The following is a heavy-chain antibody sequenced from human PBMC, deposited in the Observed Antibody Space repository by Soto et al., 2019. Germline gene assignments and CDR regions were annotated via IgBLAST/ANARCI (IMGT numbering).Heavy chain of an antibody. CDR1: GFTFSSYA. V-gene: IGHV3-23*01. Sequence: GSLRLSCAASGFTFSSYAMSWVRQSPGKGLEWVSAISGSGGSTYYADSVKGRFTISRDNSKNTLYLQMNSLRAEDTAVYYCAKAPSIWLRPPLSYSDFRGQGT. D-gene: IGHD5-12*01. CDR2: ISGSGGST. CDR3: AKAPSIWLRPPLSYSDF. J-gene: IGHJ4*03.